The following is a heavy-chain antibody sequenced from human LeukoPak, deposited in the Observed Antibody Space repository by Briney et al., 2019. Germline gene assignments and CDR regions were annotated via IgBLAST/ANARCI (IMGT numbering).Heavy chain of an antibody. D-gene: IGHD3-10*01. CDR3: ALLWFGELSRPYFDY. CDR1: GGSISSYY. Sequence: SETLSLTCTVSGGSISSYYWSWIRQPPGKGLEWIGYIYYSGSTNYNPSLKSRVTISVDTSKNQFSLKLSSVTAADTAVYYCALLWFGELSRPYFDYWGQGTLVTVSS. J-gene: IGHJ4*02. CDR2: IYYSGST. V-gene: IGHV4-59*01.